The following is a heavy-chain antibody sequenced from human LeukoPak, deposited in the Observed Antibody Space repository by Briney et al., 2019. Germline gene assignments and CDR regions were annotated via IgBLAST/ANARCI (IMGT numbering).Heavy chain of an antibody. CDR3: ARVTTGGYYNC. D-gene: IGHD3-22*01. Sequence: PSETLSLTCTVSGGSISSGSYYWSWIRQPAGKGLEWIGRIYTSGSTNYNPSLKSRVTISVDTSKNQFSLKLSSVTAADTAVYYCARVTTGGYYNCWGQGNLVTVSS. V-gene: IGHV4-61*02. J-gene: IGHJ4*02. CDR1: GGSISSGSYY. CDR2: IYTSGST.